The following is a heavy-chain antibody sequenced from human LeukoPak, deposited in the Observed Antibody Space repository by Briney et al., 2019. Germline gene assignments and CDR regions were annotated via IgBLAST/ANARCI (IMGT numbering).Heavy chain of an antibody. CDR3: AREGGRWNGDY. J-gene: IGHJ4*02. CDR1: GYTFISYY. D-gene: IGHD1-1*01. Sequence: GASVKVSCKASGYTFISYYMHWVRQAPGQGLEWMGIIKPSGGSTGYAQKFQGRVTMTRDMSTSTVYMELNSLRSEDTAVYYCAREGGRWNGDYWGQGTLVTVSS. CDR2: IKPSGGST. V-gene: IGHV1-46*01.